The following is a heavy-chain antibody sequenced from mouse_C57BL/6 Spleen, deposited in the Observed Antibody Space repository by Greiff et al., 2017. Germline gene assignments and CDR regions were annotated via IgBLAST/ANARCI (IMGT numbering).Heavy chain of an antibody. CDR3: ARGDYDGYYAMDY. CDR1: GFNIKDYY. J-gene: IGHJ4*01. V-gene: IGHV14-2*01. CDR2: IDPEDGET. Sequence: VQLQQSGAELVKPGASVKLSCTASGFNIKDYYMHWVKQRTEQGLEWIGRIDPEDGETKYAPKFQGKATITADTSSNTADLQLSSLTAEDTAVYYGARGDYDGYYAMDYWGQGTSVTVSS. D-gene: IGHD2-4*01.